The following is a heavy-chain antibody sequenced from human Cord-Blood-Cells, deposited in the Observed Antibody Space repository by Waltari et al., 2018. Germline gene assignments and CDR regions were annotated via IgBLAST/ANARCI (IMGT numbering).Heavy chain of an antibody. D-gene: IGHD3-10*01. Sequence: EVQLVQSGAEVKKPGATVKISCKVSGYTFTDYYMHWVQQAPGKGLEWMGLVDPEDGETIYAEKFEGRVTITAETATDTAYMELSSRRSEDTAVYYCATEGPSTMVRGVRVYYMDVWGKGTTVTVSS. V-gene: IGHV1-69-2*01. CDR3: ATEGPSTMVRGVRVYYMDV. CDR1: GYTFTDYY. J-gene: IGHJ6*03. CDR2: VDPEDGET.